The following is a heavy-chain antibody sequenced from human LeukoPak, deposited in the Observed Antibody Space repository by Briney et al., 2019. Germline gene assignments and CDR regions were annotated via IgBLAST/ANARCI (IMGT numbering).Heavy chain of an antibody. V-gene: IGHV4-34*01. J-gene: IGHJ4*02. CDR2: INHSGST. Sequence: IGEINHSGSTNYNPSLKSRVTISVDTSKNQFSLKLTSVTAADTAVYYCAKYDFWSGYYAYWGQGTLVTVSS. D-gene: IGHD3-3*01. CDR3: AKYDFWSGYYAY.